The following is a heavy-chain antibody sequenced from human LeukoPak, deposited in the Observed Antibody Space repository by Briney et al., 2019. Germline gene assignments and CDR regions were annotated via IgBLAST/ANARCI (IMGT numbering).Heavy chain of an antibody. Sequence: PSETLSLTCTVSGGSISSYYWSWIRQPPGKGLEWIGYIYYSGSTNYNPSLKSRVTISVDTSMNQFSLKLSSVTAADTAVSYCAREPAAPGVFDHWGQGTLVTVSS. CDR3: AREPAAPGVFDH. CDR2: IYYSGST. V-gene: IGHV4-59*01. J-gene: IGHJ4*02. D-gene: IGHD2-2*01. CDR1: GGSISSYY.